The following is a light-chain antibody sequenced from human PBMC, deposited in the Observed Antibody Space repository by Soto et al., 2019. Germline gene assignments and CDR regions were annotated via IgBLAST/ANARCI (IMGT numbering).Light chain of an antibody. CDR1: SSDVGGYNY. J-gene: IGLJ1*01. CDR3: SSYTSRSTLV. Sequence: QSALTQPASVSGSPGQSITISCTGTSSDVGGYNYVSWYQQHPGKAPKVMIYEVSDRPSGVSNRVSGSKSVNTAALTISGPQADDEADYYCSSYTSRSTLVVGTGTKLTVL. V-gene: IGLV2-14*01. CDR2: EVS.